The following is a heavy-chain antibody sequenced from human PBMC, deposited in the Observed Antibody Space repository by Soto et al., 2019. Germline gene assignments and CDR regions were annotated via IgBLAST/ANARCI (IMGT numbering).Heavy chain of an antibody. V-gene: IGHV3-66*01. J-gene: IGHJ4*02. D-gene: IGHD6-13*01. CDR1: GFTVSSYY. Sequence: GSLRLSCAASGFTVSSYYISWVRQAPGKGLEWVSVIYSAGSADFADSVKGRFTISRDNSKNTLYLQMSSLRAEDTAVYYCARVPSSSYHYFDYWGQGTLVTVSS. CDR3: ARVPSSSYHYFDY. CDR2: IYSAGSA.